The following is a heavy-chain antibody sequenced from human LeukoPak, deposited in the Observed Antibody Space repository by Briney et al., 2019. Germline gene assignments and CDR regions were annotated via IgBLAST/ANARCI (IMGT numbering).Heavy chain of an antibody. CDR3: ARSLGATRYNLKYYFFYGLDV. CDR1: GGSINTYY. D-gene: IGHD1-26*01. V-gene: IGHV4-59*01. CDR2: NHYGGST. Sequence: SETLSLTCTVSGGSINTYYWSWIRQPPGKGLEWIGYNHYGGSTNYNPSLKSRVTISVDTSNNQFSLGLSSVTAADTAVYYCARSLGATRYNLKYYFFYGLDVWGQGTTVTVSS. J-gene: IGHJ6*02.